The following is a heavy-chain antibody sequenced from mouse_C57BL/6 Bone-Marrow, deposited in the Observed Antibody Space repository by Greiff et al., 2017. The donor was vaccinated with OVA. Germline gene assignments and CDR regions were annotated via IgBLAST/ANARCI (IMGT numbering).Heavy chain of an antibody. J-gene: IGHJ4*01. CDR2: IDPSDSET. CDR1: GYTFTSYW. CDR3: ARQGSPHPSMDY. Sequence: QVQLQQPGAELVRPGSSVKLSCKASGYTFTSYWMHWVKQRPIQGLEWIGNIDPSDSETHYNQKFKDKATLTVDKSSSTAYMQLSSLTSEDSADYDCARQGSPHPSMDYWGQGTSVTVSS. V-gene: IGHV1-52*01.